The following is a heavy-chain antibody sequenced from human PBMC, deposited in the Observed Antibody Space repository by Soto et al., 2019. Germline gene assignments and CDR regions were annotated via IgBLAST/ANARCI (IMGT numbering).Heavy chain of an antibody. CDR2: ISSSSSTI. V-gene: IGHV3-48*01. Sequence: GSLRLSCAASGFAFSSYSMNWVRQAPGKGLEWVSYISSSSSTIYYADSVKGRFTISRDNAKNTLYLQMNSLRAEDTAVYYCPKHFEREGIDAFGYGMDAWGQGTPVTVSS. D-gene: IGHD6-13*01. CDR3: PKHFEREGIDAFGYGMDA. J-gene: IGHJ6*02. CDR1: GFAFSSYS.